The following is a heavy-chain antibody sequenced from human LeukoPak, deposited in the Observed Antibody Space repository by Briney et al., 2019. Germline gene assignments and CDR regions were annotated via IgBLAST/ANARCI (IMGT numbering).Heavy chain of an antibody. CDR3: ARYYYDSSAHYPDY. CDR1: GFTFSSYW. CDR2: IKQDGSEK. D-gene: IGHD3-22*01. Sequence: GGSLRLSCAASGFTFSSYWMSWVRQAPGKGQEWVANIKQDGSEKYYVDSVKGRFSISRDNAKNSMYLQMNSLRAEDTAVYYCARYYYDSSAHYPDYWGQGTLVTVSS. V-gene: IGHV3-7*05. J-gene: IGHJ4*02.